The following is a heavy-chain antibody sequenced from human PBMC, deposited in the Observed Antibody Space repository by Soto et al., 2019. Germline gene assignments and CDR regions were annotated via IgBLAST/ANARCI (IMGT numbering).Heavy chain of an antibody. CDR1: GGSISSSSYY. CDR2: IYYSGST. CDR3: SRTLRYFDWLLRPNNWFDP. J-gene: IGHJ5*02. D-gene: IGHD3-9*01. Sequence: PSETLSLTCTVSGGSISSSSYYWGWIRQPPGKGLEWIGSIYYSGSTYYNPSLKSRVTISVDTSKNQFSLKLSSVTAADKAVYYCSRTLRYFDWLLRPNNWFDPWGQGTLVTVSS. V-gene: IGHV4-39*01.